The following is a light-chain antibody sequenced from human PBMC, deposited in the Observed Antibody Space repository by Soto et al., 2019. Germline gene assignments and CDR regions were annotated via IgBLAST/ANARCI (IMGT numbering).Light chain of an antibody. CDR3: SSYAGNTFV. Sequence: QSALTQPPSASGSPGQSVTISCTGTSSDVGGYNYVSWYQQHPGKAPKLMIYEVNKRPSGVPDRFSGSKSGNTASLTVSGLQAEDEADYYCSSYAGNTFVFGTGTKVTVL. CDR2: EVN. J-gene: IGLJ1*01. V-gene: IGLV2-8*01. CDR1: SSDVGGYNY.